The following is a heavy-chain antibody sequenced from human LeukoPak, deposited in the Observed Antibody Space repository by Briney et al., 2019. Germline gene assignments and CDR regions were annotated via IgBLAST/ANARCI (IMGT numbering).Heavy chain of an antibody. Sequence: GGSLRLSCAASGFTFSSYAMSWVRQAPGKGLEWVSTISGSGGSTYYADSVKGRFTISRDNSKNTLYLQMNSLRAEDTAVYYCARLYSSSWKVDYWGQGTLVTVSS. CDR2: ISGSGGST. CDR3: ARLYSSSWKVDY. V-gene: IGHV3-23*01. D-gene: IGHD6-13*01. J-gene: IGHJ4*02. CDR1: GFTFSSYA.